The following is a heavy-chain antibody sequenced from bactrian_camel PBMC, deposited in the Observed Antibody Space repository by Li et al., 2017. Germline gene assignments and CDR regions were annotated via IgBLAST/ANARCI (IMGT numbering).Heavy chain of an antibody. V-gene: IGHV3S53*01. CDR1: GYTYSAHC. D-gene: IGHD1*01. Sequence: HVQLVESGGGSVQTGGSLRLSCAFSGYTYSAHCMGWFRQAPGKEREGVAVIAGSGSTGYADSVKGRFTISPDNAKNTVYLQMNSLKPEDTAMYYCAARLFTWCADSTPTESAFAYWGQGTQVTVS. J-gene: IGHJ6*01. CDR2: IAGSGST. CDR3: AARLFTWCADSTPTESAFAY.